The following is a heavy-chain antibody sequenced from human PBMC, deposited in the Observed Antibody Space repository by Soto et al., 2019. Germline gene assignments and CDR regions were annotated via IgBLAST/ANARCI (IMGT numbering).Heavy chain of an antibody. CDR1: GDSVRRSGYS. CDR3: ASHYGDYEYYEY. D-gene: IGHD4-17*01. Sequence: QLQLQESGSGLVKPSQTLSLTCAVSGDSVRRSGYSWSWIRQPPGKGLEWIGYIFPTGSTYYNLSLGGRATISVDRSNNQFALKLSSVTAADTSVYYCASHYGDYEYYEYWGQGTQVTVPS. CDR2: IFPTGST. V-gene: IGHV4-30-2*01. J-gene: IGHJ4*02.